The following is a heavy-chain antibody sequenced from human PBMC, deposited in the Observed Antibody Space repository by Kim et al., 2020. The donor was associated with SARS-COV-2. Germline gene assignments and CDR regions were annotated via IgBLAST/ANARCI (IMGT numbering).Heavy chain of an antibody. CDR2: IKQDGSEK. CDR1: GFTFSSYW. CDR3: AREANGYFDWLTYMDV. V-gene: IGHV3-7*01. Sequence: GGSLRLSCAASGFTFSSYWMSWVLQAPGKGLEWVANIKQDGSEKYYVDSVKGRFTISRDNAKNSLYLQMNSLRAEDTAVYYCAREANGYFDWLTYMDVWGKGTTVTVSS. D-gene: IGHD3-9*01. J-gene: IGHJ6*04.